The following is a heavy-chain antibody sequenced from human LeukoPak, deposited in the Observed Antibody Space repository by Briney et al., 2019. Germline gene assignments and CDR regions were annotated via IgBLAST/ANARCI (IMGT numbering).Heavy chain of an antibody. CDR2: ISYDGSNK. D-gene: IGHD2-2*01. CDR1: GFTFSSYA. Sequence: GGSLRLSRAASGFTFSSYAMHWVRQAPGKGLEWVAVISYDGSNKYYADSVKGRFTISRDNSKNTLYLQMNSLRAEDTAVYYCARPPGYCSSTSCHFDYWGQGTLVTVSS. V-gene: IGHV3-30-3*01. CDR3: ARPPGYCSSTSCHFDY. J-gene: IGHJ4*02.